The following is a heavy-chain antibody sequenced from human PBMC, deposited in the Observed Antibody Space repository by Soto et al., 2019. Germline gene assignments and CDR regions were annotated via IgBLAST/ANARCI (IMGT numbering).Heavy chain of an antibody. J-gene: IGHJ4*02. Sequence: SETLSLTCTVSGGSISTYYWTWIRQPPGKGLEWIGYIYYTGSTNYNPSLKSRVTISVDTSKNQFSLKLSSVTAVDTAVYYCARATYLYYGSGSYLYYFDYWGQGTLVTVSS. CDR3: ARATYLYYGSGSYLYYFDY. D-gene: IGHD3-10*01. CDR1: GGSISTYY. CDR2: IYYTGST. V-gene: IGHV4-59*01.